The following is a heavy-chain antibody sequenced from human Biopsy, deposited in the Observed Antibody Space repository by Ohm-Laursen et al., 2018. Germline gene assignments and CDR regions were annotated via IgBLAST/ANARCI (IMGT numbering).Heavy chain of an antibody. CDR2: ISDTGST. D-gene: IGHD2/OR15-2a*01. CDR3: ARATNSTGWPYYYFYGMDV. V-gene: IGHV4-59*01. J-gene: IGHJ6*02. Sequence: SETLSLTCTVSGGSLTGDYWSWIRQSPGKGLEWIGSISDTGSTNYSPSLRGRVTISVDTSKNQFSLRLNSVTAADTAVYCCARATNSTGWPYYYFYGMDVWGQGTTVTVFS. CDR1: GGSLTGDY.